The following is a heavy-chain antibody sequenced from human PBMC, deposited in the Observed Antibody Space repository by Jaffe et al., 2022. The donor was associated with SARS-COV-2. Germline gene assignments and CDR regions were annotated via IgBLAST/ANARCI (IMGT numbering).Heavy chain of an antibody. V-gene: IGHV1-3*01. J-gene: IGHJ3*02. Sequence: QVHLVQSGAEVRKPGASVKVSCKASRYTFTDYAIQWVRQAPGQSLEWMGWINGGTGNTKYSQNFQGRVTFTRDTSATTAYMELSSLRSEDTAVYYCAREFLIANDALDIWGQGTMVTVSS. CDR3: AREFLIANDALDI. D-gene: IGHD2-15*01. CDR1: RYTFTDYA. CDR2: INGGTGNT.